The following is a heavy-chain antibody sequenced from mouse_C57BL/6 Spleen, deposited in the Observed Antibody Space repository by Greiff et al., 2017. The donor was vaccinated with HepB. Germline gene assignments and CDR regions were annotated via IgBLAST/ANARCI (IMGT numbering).Heavy chain of an antibody. V-gene: IGHV1-69*01. Sequence: LQQPGAELVMPGASVKLSCKASGYTFTSYWMHWVKQRPGQGLEWIGEIDPSDSYTNYNQKFKGKSTLTVDKSSSTAYMQLSSLTSEDSAVYYCARRLQRYFDVWGTGTTVTVSS. CDR2: IDPSDSYT. CDR3: ARRLQRYFDV. CDR1: GYTFTSYW. D-gene: IGHD2-13*01. J-gene: IGHJ1*03.